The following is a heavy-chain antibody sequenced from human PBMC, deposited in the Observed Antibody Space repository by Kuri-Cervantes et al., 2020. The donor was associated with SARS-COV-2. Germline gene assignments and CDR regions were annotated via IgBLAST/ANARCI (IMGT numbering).Heavy chain of an antibody. CDR2: TSSSTSTK. J-gene: IGHJ4*02. V-gene: IGHV3-48*01. CDR1: AFTFNRCS. CDR3: ARDYDSSGYYGGYFDY. D-gene: IGHD3-22*01. Sequence: GGSLRLSCAASAFTFNRCSMNRVRQAPGKGLEWVSFTSSSTSTKYYEGSVKGRFTICRDKARNSLYLQMNSLRAEDTAVYYCARDYDSSGYYGGYFDYWGQGTLVTVSS.